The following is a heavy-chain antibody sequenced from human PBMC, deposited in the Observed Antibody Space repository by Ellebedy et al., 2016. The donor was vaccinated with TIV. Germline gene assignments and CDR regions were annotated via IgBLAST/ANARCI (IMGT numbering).Heavy chain of an antibody. CDR3: ARVPQSRYSDWSVDY. CDR1: GYSFASYG. V-gene: IGHV1-18*01. Sequence: ASVKVSCXASGYSFASYGIIWVRQAPGQGLEWMGWISAYNVNTNYAQKLQGRVTMTTDTSTSTAYMELRSLRSDDTAVYYCARVPQSRYSDWSVDYWGQGTLVTVSS. D-gene: IGHD3-9*01. CDR2: ISAYNVNT. J-gene: IGHJ4*02.